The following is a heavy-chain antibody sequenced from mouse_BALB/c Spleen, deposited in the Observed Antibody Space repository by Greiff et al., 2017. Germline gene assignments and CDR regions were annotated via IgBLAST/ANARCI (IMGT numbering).Heavy chain of an antibody. CDR1: GFTFSSYT. CDR3: ARHATALDY. J-gene: IGHJ2*01. D-gene: IGHD1-2*01. V-gene: IGHV5-12-2*01. CDR2: ISNGGGST. Sequence: DVKLVESGGGLVQPGGSLKLSCAASGFTFSSYTMSWVRQTPEKRLEWVAYISNGGGSTYYPDTVKGRFTISRDNAKNTLYLQMSSLKSEDTAMYYCARHATALDYWGQGTTLTVSS.